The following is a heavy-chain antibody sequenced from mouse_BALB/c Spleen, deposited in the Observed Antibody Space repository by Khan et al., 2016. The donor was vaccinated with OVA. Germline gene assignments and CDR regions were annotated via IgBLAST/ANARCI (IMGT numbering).Heavy chain of an antibody. J-gene: IGHJ2*01. CDR1: GFTFADYY. D-gene: IGHD1-1*01. CDR3: ARGGYYDKSLFDY. V-gene: IGHV1-84*02. CDR2: IYPGSGNT. Sequence: QIQLVQSGPELVKPGASVKISCKASGFTFADYYLNWVKQKPGQGLEWIGWIYPGSGNTKYNEKIMGKATFTVDTSSSTAYMQLSSQAYEEPAGYCCARGGYYDKSLFDYGGQGTTLTVSS.